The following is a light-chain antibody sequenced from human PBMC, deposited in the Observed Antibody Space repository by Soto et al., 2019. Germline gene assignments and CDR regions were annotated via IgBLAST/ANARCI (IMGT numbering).Light chain of an antibody. CDR2: GAS. V-gene: IGKV1-16*02. J-gene: IGKJ4*01. Sequence: DIQMTQSPSSLSASVGDRVTITCRASQGIGNYLAWFQKKPGKAPKSLIYGASTLHSGVPSKFSGSGSGTDFTLSISSLQPEDVATYYCQQYSNYPPTFGGRTKVEIK. CDR3: QQYSNYPPT. CDR1: QGIGNY.